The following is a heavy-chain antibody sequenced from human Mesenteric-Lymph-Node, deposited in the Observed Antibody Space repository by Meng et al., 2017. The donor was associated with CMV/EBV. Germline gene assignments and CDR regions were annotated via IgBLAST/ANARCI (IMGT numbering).Heavy chain of an antibody. J-gene: IGHJ4*02. D-gene: IGHD2-21*01. CDR3: ARGKNIVVVNYYFDY. CDR2: ISSSSSYI. V-gene: IGHV3-21*01. Sequence: GESLKISCAASGFTFSSYAMSWVRQAPGKGLEWVSSISSSSSYIYYADSVKGRFTISRDNAKNSLYLQMNSLRAEDTAVYYCARGKNIVVVNYYFDYWGQGTLVTVSS. CDR1: GFTFSSYA.